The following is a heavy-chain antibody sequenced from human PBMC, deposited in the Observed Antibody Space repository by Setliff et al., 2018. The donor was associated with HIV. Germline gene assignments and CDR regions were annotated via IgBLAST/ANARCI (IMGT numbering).Heavy chain of an antibody. CDR2: IDHSGST. CDR3: AREVRVVLPAAASGNYYYYYMDV. Sequence: KASETLSLTCAVYGGSFSGYHWSWIRQSPGKGLEWIGEIDHSGSTDDNPSLKSRVTMSVDTSKNQFSLRLSSVTAADTAVYYCAREVRVVLPAAASGNYYYYYMDVWGKGTTVTVSS. J-gene: IGHJ6*03. CDR1: GGSFSGYH. V-gene: IGHV4-34*01. D-gene: IGHD2-2*01.